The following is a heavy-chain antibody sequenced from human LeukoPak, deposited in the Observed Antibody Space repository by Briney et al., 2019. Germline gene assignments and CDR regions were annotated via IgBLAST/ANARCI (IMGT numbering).Heavy chain of an antibody. Sequence: ASVKVSCKASGFTFTGYYIHWVRQAPGQGLEWMGWINPNSGGTNYAQKFQGRVTMTTDTSITTAYMELSRLISDDTAVYFCAREGSSSWSFDYWGQGTLVTVSP. D-gene: IGHD6-13*01. V-gene: IGHV1-2*02. J-gene: IGHJ4*02. CDR3: AREGSSSWSFDY. CDR1: GFTFTGYY. CDR2: INPNSGGT.